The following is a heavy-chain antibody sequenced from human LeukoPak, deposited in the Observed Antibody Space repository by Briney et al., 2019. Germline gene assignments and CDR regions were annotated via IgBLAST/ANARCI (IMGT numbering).Heavy chain of an antibody. CDR3: AKGGSSGGSCYFDY. J-gene: IGHJ4*02. CDR2: LSDSGRTT. Sequence: PGVSRRLSCAASGLTFSNYAMTWVRQAPGKGLESVSALSDSGRTTYYTGSVKGRFTISRDNSKNTLYLQMNSLRAADTAISYCAKGGSSGGSCYFDYWGQGTLVSVSS. D-gene: IGHD2-15*01. V-gene: IGHV3-23*01. CDR1: GLTFSNYA.